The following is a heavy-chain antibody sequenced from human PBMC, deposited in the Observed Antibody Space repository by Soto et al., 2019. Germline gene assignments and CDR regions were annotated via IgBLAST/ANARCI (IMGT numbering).Heavy chain of an antibody. Sequence: GGSLRLSCAASGFTFSSYGMHWVRQAPGKGLEWVAVISYDGSNKYYADSVKGRFTISRDNSKNTLYLQMNSLRAEDTAVYYCAKDLGYDFWSGYYNYYYGMDVWGQGTTVTVSS. V-gene: IGHV3-30*18. D-gene: IGHD3-3*01. CDR2: ISYDGSNK. CDR1: GFTFSSYG. CDR3: AKDLGYDFWSGYYNYYYGMDV. J-gene: IGHJ6*02.